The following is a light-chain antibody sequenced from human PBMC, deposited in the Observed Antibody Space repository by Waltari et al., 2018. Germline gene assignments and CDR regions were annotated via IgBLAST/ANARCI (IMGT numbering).Light chain of an antibody. V-gene: IGLV3-21*04. Sequence: SYVLTQPPSVSVAPGETTRITCGGTSIGGKAEHWYQQKPGQAPVLVIYYDRDRPSGIPALFSVSTYGNTATLTISIVEAGDEADYYCQVSDSSSDLVVFGGVTKLTVL. J-gene: IGLJ2*01. CDR3: QVSDSSSDLVV. CDR1: SIGGKA. CDR2: YDR.